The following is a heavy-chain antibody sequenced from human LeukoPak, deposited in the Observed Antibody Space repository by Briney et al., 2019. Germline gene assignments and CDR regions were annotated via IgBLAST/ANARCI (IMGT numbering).Heavy chain of an antibody. D-gene: IGHD2-21*02. J-gene: IGHJ6*02. CDR3: ARDSGGGYCGGDCSNFYDMDV. Sequence: GGSLRLSCAASGFTFSDYYMSWIRQAPGKGLEWVSYISSSGSTIYYADSVKGRFTISRDNAKNSLYLQMNSLRAEDTAVYYCARDSGGGYCGGDCSNFYDMDVWGQGTTVTVSS. V-gene: IGHV3-11*01. CDR2: ISSSGSTI. CDR1: GFTFSDYY.